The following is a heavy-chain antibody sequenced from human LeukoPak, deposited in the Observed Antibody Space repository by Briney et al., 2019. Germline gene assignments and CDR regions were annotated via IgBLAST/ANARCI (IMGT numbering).Heavy chain of an antibody. Sequence: GGSLRLSCAASGFTFSSYEMNWVRQAPGKGLEWVSYISSSGSTIYYADSVKGRFTISRDSAKNSLYLQMNSLRAEDTAVYYCAREVARWLQYYFDYWGQGTLVTVSS. V-gene: IGHV3-48*03. CDR3: AREVARWLQYYFDY. J-gene: IGHJ4*02. CDR2: ISSSGSTI. CDR1: GFTFSSYE. D-gene: IGHD5-24*01.